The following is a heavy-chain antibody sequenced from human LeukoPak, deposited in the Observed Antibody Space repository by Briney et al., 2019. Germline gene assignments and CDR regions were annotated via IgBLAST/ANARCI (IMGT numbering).Heavy chain of an antibody. Sequence: GGSLRLSCAASGFTFSSYWMSWVRQAPGKGLEWVANIKQDGSEKYYVDSVKGRFTISRDNAKNSLYLQMNSLRAEDTAVYYCAREIMITFGGVIVTRYFDYWGQGTLVTVSS. J-gene: IGHJ4*02. CDR3: AREIMITFGGVIVTRYFDY. V-gene: IGHV3-7*01. D-gene: IGHD3-16*02. CDR2: IKQDGSEK. CDR1: GFTFSSYW.